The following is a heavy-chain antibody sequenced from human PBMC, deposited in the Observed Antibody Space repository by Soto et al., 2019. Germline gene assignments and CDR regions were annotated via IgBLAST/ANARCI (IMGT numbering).Heavy chain of an antibody. CDR1: GFTVSSNY. J-gene: IGHJ3*02. V-gene: IGHV3-66*01. CDR3: ASESSGEARDAFDI. Sequence: EVQLVESGGGLVQPGGSLRLSCAASGFTVSSNYMSWVRQAPGKGLEWVSVIYSGGSTYYADSVKGRFTISRDKSKNTLYLQMNSLRAEDTAVYYCASESSGEARDAFDIWGQGTMVTVSS. CDR2: IYSGGST. D-gene: IGHD6-25*01.